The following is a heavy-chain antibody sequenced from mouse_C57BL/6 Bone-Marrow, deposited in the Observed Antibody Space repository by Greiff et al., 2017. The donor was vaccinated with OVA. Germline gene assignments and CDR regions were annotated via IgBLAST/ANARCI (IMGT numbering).Heavy chain of an antibody. V-gene: IGHV1-72*01. D-gene: IGHD2-2*01. CDR2: IDPNSGGT. Sequence: VQLQQPGAELVKPGASVKLSCKASGYTFTSYWMHWVKQRPGRGLEWIGRIDPNSGGTKYNEKFKSKATLTVDKPSSPAYMQLSSLTSEDSAVYYCARWESTMVTTTGPWFAYWGQGTLVTVSA. CDR1: GYTFTSYW. J-gene: IGHJ3*01. CDR3: ARWESTMVTTTGPWFAY.